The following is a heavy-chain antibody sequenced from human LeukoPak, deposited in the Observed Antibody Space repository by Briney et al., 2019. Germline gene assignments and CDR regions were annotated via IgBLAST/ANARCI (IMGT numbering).Heavy chain of an antibody. Sequence: SETLSFTCAVYGGSFSGYYWSWIRQPPGKGLEWIGEINLSGSTNYNPSLKSRVTISVDTSKNQFSLKLSSVTAADTAVYYCASGRLRSLRSYNYYYYYYMDVWGKGTTVTVSS. CDR2: INLSGST. CDR3: ASGRLRSLRSYNYYYYYYMDV. D-gene: IGHD5-12*01. V-gene: IGHV4-34*01. CDR1: GGSFSGYY. J-gene: IGHJ6*03.